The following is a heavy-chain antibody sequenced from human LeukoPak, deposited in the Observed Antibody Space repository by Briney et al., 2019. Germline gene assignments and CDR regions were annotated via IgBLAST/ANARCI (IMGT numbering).Heavy chain of an antibody. V-gene: IGHV4-59*11. J-gene: IGHJ4*02. CDR1: GGSISSHY. CDR3: ARTFSPFDY. Sequence: SETLSLTCTVSGGSISSHYWSWIRQPPGKGLEWIGYIYCSGSTNYNPSLKSRVTISVDTSKNQFSLKLSSVTAADTAVYYCARTFSPFDYWGQGTLVTVSS. CDR2: IYCSGST. D-gene: IGHD2/OR15-2a*01.